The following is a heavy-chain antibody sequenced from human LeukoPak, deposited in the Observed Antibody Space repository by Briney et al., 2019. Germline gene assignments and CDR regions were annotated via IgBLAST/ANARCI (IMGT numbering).Heavy chain of an antibody. V-gene: IGHV3-64*01. J-gene: IGHJ3*02. CDR3: ARARYGGKVAFDI. CDR2: ISSNGGST. CDR1: GFSFSSYA. D-gene: IGHD4-23*01. Sequence: GGSLRLSCAASGFSFSSYAMHWVRQAPGKGLEYVSAISSNGGSTYYAHSVKGRFTISRDNSKKTLYLQMGSLRAADMAVYYCARARYGGKVAFDIWGQGTMVTVSS.